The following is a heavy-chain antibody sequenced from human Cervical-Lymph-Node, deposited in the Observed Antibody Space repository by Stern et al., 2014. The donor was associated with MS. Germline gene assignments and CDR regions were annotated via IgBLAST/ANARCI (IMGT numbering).Heavy chain of an antibody. D-gene: IGHD3-16*01. CDR1: GGSFSSYP. Sequence: VQLVESGAEVKKSGSSVKVSCKASGGSFSSYPITWVRQAPGQGLEWMGGIIPIFDTANYAQKFQGRVMIAADEATTTAYMELSSLRSDDTAVYYCARSPRTFGGVAFTFDIWGQGTMVTVSS. CDR3: ARSPRTFGGVAFTFDI. CDR2: IIPIFDTA. V-gene: IGHV1-69*01. J-gene: IGHJ3*02.